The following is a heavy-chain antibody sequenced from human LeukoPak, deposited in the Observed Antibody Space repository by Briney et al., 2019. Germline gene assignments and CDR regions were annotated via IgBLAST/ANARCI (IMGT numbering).Heavy chain of an antibody. CDR3: ARHGLDYDILSWWAHAFDI. CDR1: GGSISSYY. Sequence: PSETLSLTCTVSGGSISSYYWSWIRQPPGKGLEWIGYIYYSGSTNYNPSLKSRVTISVDTSKNQFSLKLSSVTAADTAVYYCARHGLDYDILSWWAHAFDIWGQGTMVTVSS. J-gene: IGHJ3*02. CDR2: IYYSGST. D-gene: IGHD3-9*01. V-gene: IGHV4-59*01.